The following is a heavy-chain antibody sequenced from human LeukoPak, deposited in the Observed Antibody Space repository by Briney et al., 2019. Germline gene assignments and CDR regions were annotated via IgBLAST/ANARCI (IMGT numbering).Heavy chain of an antibody. CDR2: IKQDGSEK. J-gene: IGHJ4*02. CDR1: GFTFSSYW. V-gene: IGHV3-7*01. CDR3: APFYYDSSGPAGY. D-gene: IGHD3-22*01. Sequence: PGGSLRLSCAASGFTFSSYWMSWVRQAPGKGLEWVANIKQDGSEKYYVDSVKGRFTISRDNAKNSLYLQMNSLRAEDTAVYYCAPFYYDSSGPAGYWGQGTLVTVSS.